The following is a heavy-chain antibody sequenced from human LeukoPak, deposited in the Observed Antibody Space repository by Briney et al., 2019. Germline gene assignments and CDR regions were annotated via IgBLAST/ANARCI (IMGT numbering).Heavy chain of an antibody. CDR3: ARDSLTYYYDSSGYYYGGGYDY. J-gene: IGHJ4*02. CDR2: ISSSSSYI. V-gene: IGHV3-21*01. CDR1: GFTFSSYS. D-gene: IGHD3-22*01. Sequence: PGGSLRLSCAASGFTFSSYSMNWVRQAPGKGLEWVSSISSSSSYIYYADSVKGRFTISRDNAKNSLYLQMNSLRAEDTAVYYCARDSLTYYYDSSGYYYGGGYDYWGQGTLVIVSS.